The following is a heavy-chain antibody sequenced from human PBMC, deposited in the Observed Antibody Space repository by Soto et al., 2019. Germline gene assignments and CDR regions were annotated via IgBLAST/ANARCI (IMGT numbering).Heavy chain of an antibody. V-gene: IGHV4-31*03. Sequence: QVLLQGPGPVLVKPSETLSLTCTVSGASVSSSRYYWNWLRQRSGQGLEWIGFIFYSGTTYYNPSIKIRFRISTDTCKTLFFLRMDSMKDAYTAFHYWARAHGKVVVMSSKYYFDTWSQGDQFTVSS. D-gene: IGHD2-21*01. CDR2: IFYSGTT. CDR1: GASVSSSRYY. J-gene: IGHJ5*02. CDR3: ARAHGKVVVMSSKYYFDT.